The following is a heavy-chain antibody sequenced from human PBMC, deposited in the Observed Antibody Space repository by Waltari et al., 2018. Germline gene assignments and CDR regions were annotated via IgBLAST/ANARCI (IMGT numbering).Heavy chain of an antibody. CDR3: TKRTALDGMDV. Sequence: QLQLQESGRGLVKPSETLSLTRSASAGSISSSSYFWGWTRQPPGKGLEWIGSIYYTGTPNYNPSFESRLTISIDTSKNQFSLKLTSVTAADTAVYYCTKRTALDGMDVWGQGATVTVSS. CDR2: IYYTGTP. CDR1: AGSISSSSYF. V-gene: IGHV4-39*01. J-gene: IGHJ6*02. D-gene: IGHD5-18*01.